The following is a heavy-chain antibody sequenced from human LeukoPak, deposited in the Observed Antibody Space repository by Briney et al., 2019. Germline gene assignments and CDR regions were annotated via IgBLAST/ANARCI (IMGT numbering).Heavy chain of an antibody. V-gene: IGHV4-59*11. J-gene: IGHJ6*03. CDR1: GGSISSHY. CDR3: ARAVEAHYYYYMDV. Sequence: SETLSLTCTASGGSISSHYWSWIRQPPGKGLEWIGYIYYSGSTNYNPSLKSRVTISVDTSKNQFSLKLSSVTAADTAVYYCARAVEAHYYYYMDVWGKGTTVTVSS. CDR2: IYYSGST.